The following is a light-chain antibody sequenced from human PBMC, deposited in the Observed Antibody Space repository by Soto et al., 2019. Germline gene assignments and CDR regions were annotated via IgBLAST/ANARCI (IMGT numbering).Light chain of an antibody. V-gene: IGLV1-51*01. CDR2: DNN. CDR3: GTWDSSRRAGV. J-gene: IGLJ2*01. CDR1: SSNIGNNY. Sequence: QSVLTQPPSVSATPGQTVTISCSGSSSNIGNNYVSCYQQLPGTAPNLLIYDNNKRPSGIPARLSCSKSGTSATLVITGLQTGDEADDYCGTWDSSRRAGVFGGGTKLTVL.